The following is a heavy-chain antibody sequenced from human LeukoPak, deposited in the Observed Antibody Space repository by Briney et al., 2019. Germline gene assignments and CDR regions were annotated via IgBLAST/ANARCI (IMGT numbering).Heavy chain of an antibody. CDR1: GFIFSSYS. CDR3: ARGSIYSGSYFDP. J-gene: IGHJ5*02. D-gene: IGHD1-26*01. V-gene: IGHV3-48*02. Sequence: GGSLRLSCAVSGFIFSSYSLNWVRRAPGEGLEWVSYVSSSGSTTYYADSVKGRFAISRDNAKNLLYLQMNSLRDEDTAMYYCARGSIYSGSYFDPWGQGTLVTVSS. CDR2: VSSSGSTT.